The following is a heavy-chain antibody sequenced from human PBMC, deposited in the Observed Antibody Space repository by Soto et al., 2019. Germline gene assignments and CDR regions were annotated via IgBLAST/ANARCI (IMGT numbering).Heavy chain of an antibody. D-gene: IGHD2-2*01. CDR3: AKGGDIVVVENWFDP. Sequence: GGSLRLSCAASGFTFSSYGMHWVRQAPGKGLEWVAVISYDGSNKYYADSVKGRFTISRDNAKNSLYLQMNSLRAEDTALYYCAKGGDIVVVENWFDPWGQGTLVTVSS. V-gene: IGHV3-30*18. CDR2: ISYDGSNK. CDR1: GFTFSSYG. J-gene: IGHJ5*02.